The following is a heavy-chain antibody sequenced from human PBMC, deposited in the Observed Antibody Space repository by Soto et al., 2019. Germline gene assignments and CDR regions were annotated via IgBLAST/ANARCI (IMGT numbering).Heavy chain of an antibody. Sequence: GGSLRLSCAASGFTFSSYWMHWVRQAPGKGLVWVSRINSDGSSTSYADSVKGRFTISRDNAKNMLYLQMNSLRAEDTAVYYCARVGTAAGQPTYYYYYYMDVWGKGTTVTVSS. CDR3: ARVGTAAGQPTYYYYYYMDV. J-gene: IGHJ6*03. D-gene: IGHD6-13*01. CDR1: GFTFSSYW. V-gene: IGHV3-74*01. CDR2: INSDGSST.